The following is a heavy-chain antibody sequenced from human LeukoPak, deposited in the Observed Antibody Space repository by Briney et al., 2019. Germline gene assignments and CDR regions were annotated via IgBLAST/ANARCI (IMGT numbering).Heavy chain of an antibody. CDR1: GGSISSSSYY. V-gene: IGHV4-39*07. CDR2: IYYSGST. Sequence: TSETLSLTCTVSGGSISSSSYYWGWIRQPPGKGLEWIGSIYYSGSTYYNPSLKSRVTISVDTSKNQFSLKLSSVTAADTAVYYCARDRYYYDRRTTPDYWGQGTLVTVSS. CDR3: ARDRYYYDRRTTPDY. D-gene: IGHD3-22*01. J-gene: IGHJ4*02.